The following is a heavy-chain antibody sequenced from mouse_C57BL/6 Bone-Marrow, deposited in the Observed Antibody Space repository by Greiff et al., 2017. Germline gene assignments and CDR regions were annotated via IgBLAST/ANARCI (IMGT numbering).Heavy chain of an antibody. CDR2: ISNLAYSI. D-gene: IGHD1-1*01. V-gene: IGHV5-15*04. J-gene: IGHJ3*01. CDR3: ARQGGSSYESAWFAY. Sequence: EVMLVESGGGLVQPGGSLKLSCAASGFTFSDYGMAWVRQAPRKGPEWVAFISNLAYSIYYADTVTGRFPISRENAKNTLYLDMSSLRSEDTAMYYCARQGGSSYESAWFAYWGEETLVTVSA. CDR1: GFTFSDYG.